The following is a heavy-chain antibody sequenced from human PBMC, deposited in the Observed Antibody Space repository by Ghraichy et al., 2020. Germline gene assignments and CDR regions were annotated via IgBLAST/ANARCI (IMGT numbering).Heavy chain of an antibody. J-gene: IGHJ6*03. Sequence: GSLRLSCAASGFTFSSFAMSWVRQAPGKGLVWVSAVSGTGDSIYYADSVKGRFTISRDNSKNTLYLQMNSLRADDTAVYYCAKGTTLAFYHYYYMDVWGKGTTVTVSS. CDR2: VSGTGDSI. V-gene: IGHV3-23*01. CDR3: AKGTTLAFYHYYYMDV. CDR1: GFTFSSFA. D-gene: IGHD2/OR15-2a*01.